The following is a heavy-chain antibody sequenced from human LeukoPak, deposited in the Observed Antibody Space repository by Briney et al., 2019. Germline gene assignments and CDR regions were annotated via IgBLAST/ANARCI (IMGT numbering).Heavy chain of an antibody. CDR3: ARDTSY. Sequence: GGSLRLSCAASGFTFRSYWMRWVRQAPGKGLEWVANIKQDGSEKYYVDSVKGRFTISRDNAKNSLYLQMNSLRAEDTAVYYCARDTSYWGQGTLVTVSS. CDR2: IKQDGSEK. V-gene: IGHV3-7*01. CDR1: GFTFRSYW. J-gene: IGHJ4*02. D-gene: IGHD2/OR15-2a*01.